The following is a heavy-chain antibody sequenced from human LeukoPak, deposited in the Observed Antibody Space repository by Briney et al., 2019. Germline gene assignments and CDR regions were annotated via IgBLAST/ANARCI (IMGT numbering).Heavy chain of an antibody. V-gene: IGHV3-7*01. Sequence: GGSLGLSCAASGFTFTNYWMSWVRQAPGKGRELVANIKQDRSEKYYVDSVKGRFTISRDNAKNSLYLQMNNLRAEDTAVYYCARLREIPVFGVVTKSTSYFDYWGQGTLVTVSS. CDR1: GFTFTNYW. J-gene: IGHJ4*02. CDR2: IKQDRSEK. CDR3: ARLREIPVFGVVTKSTSYFDY. D-gene: IGHD3-3*01.